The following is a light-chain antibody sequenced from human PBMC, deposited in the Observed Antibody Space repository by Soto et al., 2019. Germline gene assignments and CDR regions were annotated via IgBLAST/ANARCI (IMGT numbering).Light chain of an antibody. CDR1: QSISSY. V-gene: IGKV1-39*01. CDR3: QQSYSTPIT. J-gene: IGKJ5*01. CDR2: AAS. Sequence: DIHMTQSPSSLSASLGDGVTITCRASQSISSYLNWYQQKPGKAPKLLIYAASSLQSGVPSRFSGSGSGTDFTLTISSLQPEDFATYYCQQSYSTPITFGQGTLLEIK.